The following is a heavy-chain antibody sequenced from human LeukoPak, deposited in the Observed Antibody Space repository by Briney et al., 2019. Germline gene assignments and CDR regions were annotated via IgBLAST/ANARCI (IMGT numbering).Heavy chain of an antibody. J-gene: IGHJ5*02. Sequence: PSETLSLTCAVYGGSFSGYYWSWIRQPPGKGLEWIGEINHSGSTNYNPSLKSRVTISVDTSKNQFSLKLSSVTAADTAVYYCAGARWRFDPWGQGTLVTVSS. D-gene: IGHD1-1*01. CDR1: GGSFSGYY. CDR2: INHSGST. V-gene: IGHV4-34*01. CDR3: AGARWRFDP.